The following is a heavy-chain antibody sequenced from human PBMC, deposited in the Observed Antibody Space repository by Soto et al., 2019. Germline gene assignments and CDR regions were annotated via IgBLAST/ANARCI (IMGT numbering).Heavy chain of an antibody. J-gene: IGHJ3*02. V-gene: IGHV1-3*01. CDR1: GYTFTSYA. D-gene: IGHD2-15*01. CDR3: ARDQVLSHMGGAFDI. Sequence: ASVKXSCKASGYTFTSYAMHWVRQAPGQRLEWMGWINAGNGNTKYSQKFQGRVTITRDTSASTAYMELSSLRSEDTAVYYCARDQVLSHMGGAFDIWGQGTMVTVSS. CDR2: INAGNGNT.